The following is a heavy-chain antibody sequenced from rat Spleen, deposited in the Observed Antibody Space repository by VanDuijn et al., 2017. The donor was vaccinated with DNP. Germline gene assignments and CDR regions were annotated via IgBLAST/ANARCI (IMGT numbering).Heavy chain of an antibody. CDR3: ASLWTLAY. V-gene: IGHV5-31*01. D-gene: IGHD1-3*01. J-gene: IGHJ3*01. CDR2: ITNTGGNT. CDR1: GFNFNDYW. Sequence: EVKLVESGGGLEQPGRSLKLSCAVSGFNFNDYWMGWVRQAPGKGLEWVASITNTGGNTFYSDSVKGRFTISRDNAKSTLYLQMDSLRSEDTATYYCASLWTLAYWGQGTLVTVSS.